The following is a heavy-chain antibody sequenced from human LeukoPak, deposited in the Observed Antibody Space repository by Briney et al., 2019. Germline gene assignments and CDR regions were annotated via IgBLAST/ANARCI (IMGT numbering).Heavy chain of an antibody. V-gene: IGHV3-66*01. D-gene: IGHD1-26*01. CDR2: IYSGGNT. J-gene: IGHJ4*02. CDR3: ASSISGSYYY. CDR1: GFTVSSSY. Sequence: GGSLRLSCAAAGFTVSSSYMTWVRQAPGKGLEWVSGIYSGGNTYYADSVKGRFTISRDISKNTLYLQMNTLRAEDTAVYYCASSISGSYYYWGQGTLVTVSS.